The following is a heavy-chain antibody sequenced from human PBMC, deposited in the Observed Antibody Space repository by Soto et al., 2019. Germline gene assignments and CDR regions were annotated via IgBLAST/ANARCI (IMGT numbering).Heavy chain of an antibody. CDR1: GYTFTSYG. D-gene: IGHD5-18*01. V-gene: IGHV1-18*04. CDR2: ISAYNGNT. Sequence: ASVKFSCKASGYTFTSYGISWLRQAPGQGLEWMGLISAYNGNTNYAQKLQGRVTMTTDTSTSTAYMELRSLRSDDTAVYYCARDYGYSYGGQVDYWGQGTLVTVSS. CDR3: ARDYGYSYGGQVDY. J-gene: IGHJ4*02.